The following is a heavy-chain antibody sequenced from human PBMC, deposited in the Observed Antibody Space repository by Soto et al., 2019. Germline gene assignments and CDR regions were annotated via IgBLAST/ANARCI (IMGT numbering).Heavy chain of an antibody. J-gene: IGHJ4*02. CDR3: ARGGRGSGLYFLYYFDL. Sequence: SETLSLTCSVSAGSLSNYYWTWIRQSPGKGLEWIGEIYHTGSTKYNPSLKSRVAISVDMSKNQVSLTLSSVTPADTAVYYCARGGRGSGLYFLYYFDLWGQGTLVTVSS. D-gene: IGHD3-16*01. V-gene: IGHV4-59*01. CDR1: AGSLSNYY. CDR2: IYHTGST.